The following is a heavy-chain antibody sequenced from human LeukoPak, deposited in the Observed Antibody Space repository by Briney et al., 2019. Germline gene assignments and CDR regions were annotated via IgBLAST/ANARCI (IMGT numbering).Heavy chain of an antibody. J-gene: IGHJ3*02. CDR2: ISYDGSNK. Sequence: PGGSLRLSCAASGFTFSSYAMHWVRQAPGKGLEWVAVISYDGSNKYYADSVKGRFTISRDNSKNTLYLQMNSLRAEDTAVYYCANVPFGYYDSSGYQDAFDIWGQGTMVTVSS. D-gene: IGHD3-22*01. CDR3: ANVPFGYYDSSGYQDAFDI. V-gene: IGHV3-30*04. CDR1: GFTFSSYA.